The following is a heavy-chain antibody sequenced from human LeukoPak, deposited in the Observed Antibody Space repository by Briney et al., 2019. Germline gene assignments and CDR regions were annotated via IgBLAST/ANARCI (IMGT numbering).Heavy chain of an antibody. CDR2: INHSGST. CDR3: ARVSRTSGWTFDY. J-gene: IGHJ4*02. D-gene: IGHD6-19*01. CDR1: GGSFSGYY. Sequence: ASETLSLTCAVYGGSFSGYYWSWIRQPPGKELEWIGEINHSGSTNYNPSLKSRVTISVDTSKNQFSLKLSSVTAADTAVYYCARVSRTSGWTFDYWGQGTLVTVSS. V-gene: IGHV4-34*01.